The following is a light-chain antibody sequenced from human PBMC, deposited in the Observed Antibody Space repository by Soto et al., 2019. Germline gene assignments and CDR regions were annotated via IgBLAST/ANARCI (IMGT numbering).Light chain of an antibody. Sequence: QSVLTQPPSASGTPGQRVTISCSGSSSNIGSNTVNWYQQLPGTAPKLLIYSNNQRPSGVPDRFSGSKSGTSASLAISGLQSEDEADYYCAAWDDSLNLRDVVFGGGTKLTVL. J-gene: IGLJ2*01. CDR1: SSNIGSNT. V-gene: IGLV1-44*01. CDR3: AAWDDSLNLRDVV. CDR2: SNN.